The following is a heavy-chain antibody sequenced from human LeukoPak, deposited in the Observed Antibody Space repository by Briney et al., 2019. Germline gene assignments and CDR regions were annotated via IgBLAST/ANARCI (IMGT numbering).Heavy chain of an antibody. CDR3: ARGYGSGNYYPKDY. CDR1: GGSFSGYY. Sequence: SETLSLTCAVYGGSFSGYYWSWIRQPPGEGLEWIGEINHSGSANYNPSLKSRVTISVDTSKNQWSLKLTSVTAADTAVYYCARGYGSGNYYPKDYWGQGTLVTVSS. V-gene: IGHV4-34*01. D-gene: IGHD3-10*01. J-gene: IGHJ4*02. CDR2: INHSGSA.